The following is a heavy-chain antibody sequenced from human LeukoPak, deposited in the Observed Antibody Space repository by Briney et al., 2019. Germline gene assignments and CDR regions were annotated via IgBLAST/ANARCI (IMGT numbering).Heavy chain of an antibody. CDR2: ISGSGGST. J-gene: IGHJ3*02. D-gene: IGHD3-22*01. CDR1: GFTFSSYA. CDR3: AKSAYDSSGYYFLADAFYI. V-gene: IGHV3-23*01. Sequence: GGSLRLSCTASGFTFSSYAMIWVRQAPGKGLEWVSAISGSGGSTYYADSVKGRFTISRDNSKNTLYLQMNSLRAEYTAVYYCAKSAYDSSGYYFLADAFYIWGQGTMVTVSS.